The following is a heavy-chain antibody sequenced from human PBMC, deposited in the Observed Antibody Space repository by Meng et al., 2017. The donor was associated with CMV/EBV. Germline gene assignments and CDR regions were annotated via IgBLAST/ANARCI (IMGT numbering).Heavy chain of an antibody. CDR2: INSDGSST. D-gene: IGHD6-6*01. CDR3: ARDGGQLGELSYGMDV. J-gene: IGHJ6*02. Sequence: GESLKISCAASGFTFSSYWMHWVRQAPGKGLVWVSRINSDGSSTSYADSVKGRFTISRDNAKNTLYLQMNSLRAEDTAVYYCARDGGQLGELSYGMDVWGQGTMVTVSS. V-gene: IGHV3-74*01. CDR1: GFTFSSYW.